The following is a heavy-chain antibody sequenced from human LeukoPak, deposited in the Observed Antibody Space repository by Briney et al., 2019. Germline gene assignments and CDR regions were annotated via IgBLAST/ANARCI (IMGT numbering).Heavy chain of an antibody. CDR3: AKGGSYSGLSAFDI. J-gene: IGHJ3*02. V-gene: IGHV3-9*03. Sequence: PGRSLRPSCAASGFTFDDYAMHWVRQAPGKGLEWVSGISWNSGSIGYADSVKGRFTISRDNAKNSLYLQMNSLRAEDMALYYCAKGGSYSGLSAFDIWGQGTMVTVSS. CDR2: ISWNSGSI. CDR1: GFTFDDYA. D-gene: IGHD1-26*01.